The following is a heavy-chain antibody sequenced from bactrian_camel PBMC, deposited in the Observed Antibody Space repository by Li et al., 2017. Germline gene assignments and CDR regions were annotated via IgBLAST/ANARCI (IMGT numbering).Heavy chain of an antibody. V-gene: IGHV3S53*01. CDR1: QRTFTCDDC. CDR2: IDSDGRT. D-gene: IGHD1*01. Sequence: HVQLVESGGGSVQAGGSLRLSCAYSQRTFTCDDCMAWFRQAPGKEEEGVASIDSDGRTNYADSVKGRFTISRDNAKNTVYLQLNSLKPEDTAMYYCAKTLFGNGAWYDVAPNFDYWGMGTQVTVS. J-gene: IGHJ6*01. CDR3: AKTLFGNGAWYDVAPNFDY.